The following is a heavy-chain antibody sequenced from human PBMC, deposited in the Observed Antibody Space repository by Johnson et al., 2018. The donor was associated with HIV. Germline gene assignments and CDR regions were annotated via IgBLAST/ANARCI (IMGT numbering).Heavy chain of an antibody. CDR3: ARALRVWGSYRYGDAFDI. CDR1: GFTFSSYA. Sequence: VQLVESGGGVVQHGRSLRLSCAASGFTFSSYAMHWVRQAPGKGLEWVAVISYDGSNKYYADSVKGRFTISRDNSKNTLYLQMNSLRTEDTAVYYCARALRVWGSYRYGDAFDIWGQGTMVTVSS. V-gene: IGHV3-30-3*01. D-gene: IGHD3-16*02. J-gene: IGHJ3*02. CDR2: ISYDGSNK.